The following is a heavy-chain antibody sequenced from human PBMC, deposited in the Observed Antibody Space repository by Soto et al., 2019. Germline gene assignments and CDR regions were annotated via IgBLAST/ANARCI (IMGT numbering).Heavy chain of an antibody. V-gene: IGHV3-21*01. J-gene: IGHJ4*02. D-gene: IGHD3-22*01. CDR2: ISSSSSYK. CDR3: ARDLGGYPDY. CDR1: GFTFSSYS. Sequence: GGSLRLSCAASGFTFSSYSMNWVRQAPGKGLEWVSSISSSSSYKYYADSVKGRFTISRDNAKNTLYLQMNSLRAEDTAVYYCARDLGGYPDYWGQGTLVTVSS.